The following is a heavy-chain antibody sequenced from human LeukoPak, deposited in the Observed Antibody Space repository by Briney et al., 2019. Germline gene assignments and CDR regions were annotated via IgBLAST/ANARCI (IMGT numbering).Heavy chain of an antibody. CDR1: GFTFSSYE. CDR2: ISSSGSTI. CDR3: ARDGDLAPDVPFDY. Sequence: PGGSLRLSCAASGFTFSSYEMNWVRQAPGKGLEWVSYISSSGSTIYYVDSVKGRFTISRDNAKNSLYLQMNSLRAEDTAVYYCARDGDLAPDVPFDYWGQGTLVTVSS. J-gene: IGHJ4*02. D-gene: IGHD7-27*01. V-gene: IGHV3-48*03.